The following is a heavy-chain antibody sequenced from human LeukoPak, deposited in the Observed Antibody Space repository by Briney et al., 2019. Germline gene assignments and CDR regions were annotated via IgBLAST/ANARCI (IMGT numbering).Heavy chain of an antibody. D-gene: IGHD1-26*01. Sequence: SETLSLTCAVYGGSFSGYYWSWIRQPPGKGLEWIGEINHSGSTNYNPSLKSRVTISVDTSKNQFSLKLSSVTAADTAVYYCARDEVGKNLASFDYWGQGTLVTVSS. J-gene: IGHJ4*02. V-gene: IGHV4-34*01. CDR2: INHSGST. CDR3: ARDEVGKNLASFDY. CDR1: GGSFSGYY.